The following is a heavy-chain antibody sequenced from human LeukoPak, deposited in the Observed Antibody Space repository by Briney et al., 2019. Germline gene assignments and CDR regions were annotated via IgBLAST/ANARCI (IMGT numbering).Heavy chain of an antibody. Sequence: GGSLRLSCEVSGFTFSDHYMSWNRQAPGKRLGWVSYISSGSTYTNYADSVEGRFTISRDNAKNSLYLQMNSLRAEDTAVYYCARGDYGGDYFDYWGQGTLVTVSS. V-gene: IGHV3-11*05. CDR3: ARGDYGGDYFDY. D-gene: IGHD4-23*01. CDR2: ISSGSTYT. J-gene: IGHJ4*02. CDR1: GFTFSDHY.